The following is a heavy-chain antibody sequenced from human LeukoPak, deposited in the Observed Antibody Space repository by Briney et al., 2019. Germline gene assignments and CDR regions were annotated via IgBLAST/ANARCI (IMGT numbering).Heavy chain of an antibody. CDR1: GYTFTSYD. V-gene: IGHV1-8*01. CDR2: MNPNSGNT. J-gene: IGHJ6*02. Sequence: ASVKVSCKASGYTFTSYDINWVRQATGQGHEWMGWMNPNSGNTGYAQKFQGRVTMTRNTSISTAYMELSSLRSEDTAVYYCARGTYDILTGYLGYYYGMDVWGQGTTVTVSS. CDR3: ARGTYDILTGYLGYYYGMDV. D-gene: IGHD3-9*01.